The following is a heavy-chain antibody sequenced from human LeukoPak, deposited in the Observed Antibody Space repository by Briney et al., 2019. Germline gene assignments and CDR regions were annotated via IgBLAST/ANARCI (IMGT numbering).Heavy chain of an antibody. Sequence: SVKVSCKASGGTFSSYAISWVRQAPGQGLEWMGGIIPIFGTDNYAQKFQGRVTITTDESTSTAYMELSSLRSEDTAVYYCASSLNAYCSSTSCPPLTYYYYYMDVWGKGTTVTVSS. CDR1: GGTFSSYA. J-gene: IGHJ6*03. D-gene: IGHD2-2*01. CDR2: IIPIFGTD. CDR3: ASSLNAYCSSTSCPPLTYYYYYMDV. V-gene: IGHV1-69*05.